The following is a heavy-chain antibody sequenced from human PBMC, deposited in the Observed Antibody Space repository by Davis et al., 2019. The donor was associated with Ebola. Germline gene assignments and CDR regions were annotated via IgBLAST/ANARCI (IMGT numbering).Heavy chain of an antibody. J-gene: IGHJ4*02. CDR2: ISYDGSNK. CDR3: ASTTTVTAFDY. V-gene: IGHV3-30-3*01. Sequence: GESLKIPCAASGFTFSSYSMHWVRQAPGKGLAWVAVISYDGSNKYYADSVKGRFTISRDNSKNTLYLQMNSLRAEDTAVYYCASTTTVTAFDYWGQGTLVTVSS. D-gene: IGHD4-17*01. CDR1: GFTFSSYS.